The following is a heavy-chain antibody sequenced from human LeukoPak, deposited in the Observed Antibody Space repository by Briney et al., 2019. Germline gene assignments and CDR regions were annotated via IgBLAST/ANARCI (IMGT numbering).Heavy chain of an antibody. Sequence: SETLSLTCTVSGGSISSRPYYWGWIRQPPGKGLEWIGSIYYSGSTYYNPSLKSRVTISVDTSKNQFSLKLSSVTAADTAVYYCGKIAAAAYYFDYWGQGTLVTVSS. V-gene: IGHV4-39*01. CDR2: IYYSGST. J-gene: IGHJ4*02. D-gene: IGHD6-13*01. CDR3: GKIAAAAYYFDY. CDR1: GGSISSRPYY.